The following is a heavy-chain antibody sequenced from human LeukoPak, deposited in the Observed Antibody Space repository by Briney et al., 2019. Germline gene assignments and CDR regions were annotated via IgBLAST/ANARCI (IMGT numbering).Heavy chain of an antibody. Sequence: SETLSLTCTVSGGSISSSSYYWGWIRQPPGKGLEWIGSIYYSGSTNYNPSLKSRVTISVDTSKNQFSLKLSSVIAADTAVYYCARQEQQLIYNWFDPWGQGTLVTVSS. J-gene: IGHJ5*02. CDR3: ARQEQQLIYNWFDP. CDR1: GGSISSSSYY. CDR2: IYYSGST. D-gene: IGHD6-13*01. V-gene: IGHV4-39*07.